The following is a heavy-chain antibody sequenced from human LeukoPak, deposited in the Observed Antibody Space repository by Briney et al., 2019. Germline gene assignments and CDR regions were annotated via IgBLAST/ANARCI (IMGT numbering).Heavy chain of an antibody. D-gene: IGHD3-10*01. CDR1: GYSISSGYY. J-gene: IGHJ6*03. Sequence: SETLSLTCTVSGYSISSGYYWGWIRQPPGKGLEWIGSIYHSGSTYYNPSLKSRVTISVDTSKNQFSLKLSSVTAADTAVYYCASYGSGSYSLYYYYYYMDVWGKGTTVTVSS. CDR3: ASYGSGSYSLYYYYYYMDV. CDR2: IYHSGST. V-gene: IGHV4-38-2*02.